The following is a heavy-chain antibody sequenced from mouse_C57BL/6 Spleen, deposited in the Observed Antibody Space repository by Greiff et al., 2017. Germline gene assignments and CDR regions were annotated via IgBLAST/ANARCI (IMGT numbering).Heavy chain of an antibody. CDR1: GYAFTSYW. V-gene: IGHV1-80*01. CDR3: AGWDDYDETDY. D-gene: IGHD2-4*01. J-gene: IGHJ4*01. Sequence: VKLQESGAELVKPGASVKISCKASGYAFTSYWMNWVKQRPGKGLEWIGQIYPGDGNTNYNGKFKGKATVTVDKSSSTAYMQLSSLTSEDSAVYLCAGWDDYDETDYWGQGTSVTVSS. CDR2: IYPGDGNT.